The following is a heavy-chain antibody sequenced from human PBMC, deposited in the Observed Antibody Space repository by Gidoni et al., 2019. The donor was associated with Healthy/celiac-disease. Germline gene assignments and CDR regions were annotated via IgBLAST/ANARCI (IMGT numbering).Heavy chain of an antibody. V-gene: IGHV3-23*01. CDR1: GFPFTSLA. D-gene: IGHD6-6*01. J-gene: IGHJ4*02. CDR3: AKDGDGSSSPEDLFDY. Sequence: EVPLFASGGGLVQPGGSLRLSCHASGFPFTSLAMSWVRPAPGQGLEWVSAISGSGGSTYYADSVKGRFTISRDNSKNTLYLQMNSLRAEDTAVYYCAKDGDGSSSPEDLFDYWGQGTLVTVSS. CDR2: ISGSGGST.